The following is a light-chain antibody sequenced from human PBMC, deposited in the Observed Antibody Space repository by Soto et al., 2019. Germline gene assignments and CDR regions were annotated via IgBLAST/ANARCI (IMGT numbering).Light chain of an antibody. J-gene: IGKJ4*01. V-gene: IGKV1-5*03. Sequence: SQMTQSPSTLSASVGDRVTITCRASQTINTWLAWYQHKPGKAPKVLIHKASSLQSGVPSRFSGTGSGTEFTLIINSLQPDDFATYYCQQYDIYPLTFGGGTKVEI. CDR2: KAS. CDR1: QTINTW. CDR3: QQYDIYPLT.